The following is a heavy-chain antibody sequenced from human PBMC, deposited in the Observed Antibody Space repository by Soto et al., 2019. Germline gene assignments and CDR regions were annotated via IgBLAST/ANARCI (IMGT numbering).Heavy chain of an antibody. J-gene: IGHJ2*01. D-gene: IGHD6-19*01. Sequence: QVQLVESGGGVVQPGGSLRLSCAASGFTFNNYGMHWVRQAPGEGLEWVAVVSYDGRVQYYADSATGRFTISRDNSKNTLYLQMNSLRDDATAVYYCAKEISPKAGKWYFDLWGRGTLVTVSS. CDR3: AKEISPKAGKWYFDL. CDR1: GFTFNNYG. V-gene: IGHV3-30*18. CDR2: VSYDGRVQ.